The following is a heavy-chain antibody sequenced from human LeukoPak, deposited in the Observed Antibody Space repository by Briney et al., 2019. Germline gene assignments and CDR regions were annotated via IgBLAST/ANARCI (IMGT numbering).Heavy chain of an antibody. J-gene: IGHJ4*02. Sequence: SETPSLTCAVSAGSISSNNWWSWVRQPPGKGLEWIGEIHPSGSTNYNPSLKSRVTMSVDKSKNQLSLKLSSVTAADTAVYYCARGVGQRTGNYWGQGTLVTVSS. V-gene: IGHV4-4*02. CDR3: ARGVGQRTGNY. CDR1: AGSISSNNW. CDR2: IHPSGST. D-gene: IGHD1-14*01.